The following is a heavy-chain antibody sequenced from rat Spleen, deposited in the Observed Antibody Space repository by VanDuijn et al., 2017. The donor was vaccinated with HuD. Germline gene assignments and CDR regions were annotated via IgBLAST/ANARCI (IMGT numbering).Heavy chain of an antibody. CDR2: ISSGGST. V-gene: IGHV2S12*01. CDR3: TRDPITTRDYFDY. Sequence: QVQLKESGPGLVQPSQTLSLTCTVSGFSLISNGVSWVRQPPGKGLEWIAAISSGGSTYFNSVLKSRLSISRDTSKSQVFLKMNSLQTEDTDIYFCTRDPITTRDYFDYWGQGVMVTVSS. CDR1: GFSLISNG. J-gene: IGHJ2*01. D-gene: IGHD1-1*01.